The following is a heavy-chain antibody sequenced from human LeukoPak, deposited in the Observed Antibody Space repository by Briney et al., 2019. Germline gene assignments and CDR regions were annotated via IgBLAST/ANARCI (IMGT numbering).Heavy chain of an antibody. CDR1: GITFSRSA. D-gene: IGHD5-12*01. J-gene: IGHJ4*02. V-gene: IGHV3-30*04. Sequence: GGSLRLSCAASGITFSRSAMHWVRQAPGKGLEWVAIISYDGTNKYHLDSVKGRFTISRDNSKNTLYLQMDSLRAEDTAVYYCTRGTVPGLATTYGTSFDSWGQGTLVTVSS. CDR3: TRGTVPGLATTYGTSFDS. CDR2: ISYDGTNK.